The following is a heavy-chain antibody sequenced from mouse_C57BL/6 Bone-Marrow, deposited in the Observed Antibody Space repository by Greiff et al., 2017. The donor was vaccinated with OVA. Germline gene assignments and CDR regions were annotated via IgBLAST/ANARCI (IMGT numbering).Heavy chain of an antibody. Sequence: EVKLMPPGRGLVTPGPSLKLSCAASGSTFTHYGMHWVRQAPEKGLEWVAYISSGSSTIYYADTVKGRFPLSRDNARNTLFLQMTRLRSEDTAMYYCARIDYWYFDVWGTGTTVSVSS. CDR3: ARIDYWYFDV. CDR2: ISSGSSTI. CDR1: GSTFTHYG. J-gene: IGHJ1*03. V-gene: IGHV5-17*01.